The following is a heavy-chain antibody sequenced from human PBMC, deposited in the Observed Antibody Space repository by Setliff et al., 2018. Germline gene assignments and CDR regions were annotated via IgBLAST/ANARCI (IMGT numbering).Heavy chain of an antibody. CDR2: ISGSGGST. J-gene: IGHJ5*02. D-gene: IGHD6-19*01. CDR3: AKAPGQWLGMLNWFDP. V-gene: IGHV3-23*01. CDR1: GFTFSSYA. Sequence: GGSLRLSCAASGFTFSSYAMSWVRQAPGKGLEWVSAISGSGGSTYYADSVKGRFTISRDNSKNTLHLQMNSLRAEDTAVYYCAKAPGQWLGMLNWFDPWGQGTLVTVSS.